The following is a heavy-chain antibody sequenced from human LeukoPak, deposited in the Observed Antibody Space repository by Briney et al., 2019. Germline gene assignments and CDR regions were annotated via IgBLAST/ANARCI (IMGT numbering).Heavy chain of an antibody. D-gene: IGHD5-18*01. CDR3: ARHLSGITGYTYGRGIDY. J-gene: IGHJ4*02. Sequence: GGSLRLSCAGSGFTFSSYGMSWVRQAPGKGLEWVSGISGSGGSTYYADSVKGRFTISRDNSKNTLYLQMNSLRAEDTAVYYCARHLSGITGYTYGRGIDYWGQGTLVTVSS. CDR1: GFTFSSYG. CDR2: ISGSGGST. V-gene: IGHV3-23*01.